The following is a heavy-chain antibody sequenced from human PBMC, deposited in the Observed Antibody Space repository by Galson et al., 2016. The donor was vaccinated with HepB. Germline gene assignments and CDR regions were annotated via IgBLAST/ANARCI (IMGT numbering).Heavy chain of an antibody. V-gene: IGHV4-31*03. Sequence: TLSLTCTVSGGSLSGGGYYWSWIRQSPGRGLEWIGYIYDNGNTDYKSSLKRRVTMSVDTSKNQFSLKLSSVTAADTALYYCARGPTRTDAFDVWGQGTMVTVSS. CDR3: ARGPTRTDAFDV. CDR1: GGSLSGGGYY. D-gene: IGHD4-11*01. CDR2: IYDNGNT. J-gene: IGHJ3*01.